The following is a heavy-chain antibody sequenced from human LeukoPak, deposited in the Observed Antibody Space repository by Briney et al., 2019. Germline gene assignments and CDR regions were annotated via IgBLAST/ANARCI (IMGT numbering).Heavy chain of an antibody. CDR2: ISGSGSGSST. CDR3: AKAPGGLITSQNMRFDY. Sequence: GGSLRLSCAASGFTFSSSAMSWVRQAPGKGLEWVSTISGSGSGSSTYYADSVKGRFTISRDNSKNTLYLQMNSLRAEDTAVYYCAKAPGGLITSQNMRFDYWGQGTLVTVSS. CDR1: GFTFSSSA. V-gene: IGHV3-23*01. J-gene: IGHJ4*02. D-gene: IGHD1-14*01.